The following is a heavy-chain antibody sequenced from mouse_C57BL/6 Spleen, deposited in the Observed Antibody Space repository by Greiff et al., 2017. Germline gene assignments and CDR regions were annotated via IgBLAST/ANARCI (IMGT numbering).Heavy chain of an antibody. CDR1: GYTFTSYW. CDR2: IDPSDSYT. CDR3: AVNWDRYFDV. D-gene: IGHD4-1*01. V-gene: IGHV1-50*01. J-gene: IGHJ1*03. Sequence: VQLQQPGAELVKPGASVKLSCKASGYTFTSYWMQWVKQRPGQGLEWIGEIDPSDSYTNYNQKFKGKATLTVDTSSSTAYMQLSSLTSEDSAVYYCAVNWDRYFDVWGTGTTVTVSS.